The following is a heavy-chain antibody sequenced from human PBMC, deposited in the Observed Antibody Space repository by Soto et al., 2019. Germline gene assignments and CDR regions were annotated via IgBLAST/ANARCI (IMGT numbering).Heavy chain of an antibody. CDR1: GYTFTSYG. Sequence: QVQLVQSGAEVKKPGASVKVSYKASGYTFTSYGISWVRQAPGQGLEWMGWISAYNGNTNYAQKLQGRVTMTTDTSTSTAYMELRSLRSDDTAVYYCARDRAVYQLRYYYYGMDVWGQGTTVTVSS. D-gene: IGHD6-6*01. CDR2: ISAYNGNT. CDR3: ARDRAVYQLRYYYYGMDV. V-gene: IGHV1-18*01. J-gene: IGHJ6*02.